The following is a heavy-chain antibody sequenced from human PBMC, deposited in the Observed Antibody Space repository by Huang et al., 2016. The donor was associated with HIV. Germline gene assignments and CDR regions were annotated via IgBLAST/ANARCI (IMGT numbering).Heavy chain of an antibody. J-gene: IGHJ4*02. CDR3: AREYYYDNSGYYFDY. V-gene: IGHV1-69*13. Sequence: QVQLVQSGAEVKKPGSSVKVSCKASGGTFTTSTITWVRQAPGQGLEWMGGIIPICGTPNYAQKVQGRVTITADESTSTAYMELSSLRSEDTAVYYCAREYYYDNSGYYFDYWGQGTLVTVSS. D-gene: IGHD3-22*01. CDR1: GGTFTTST. CDR2: IIPICGTP.